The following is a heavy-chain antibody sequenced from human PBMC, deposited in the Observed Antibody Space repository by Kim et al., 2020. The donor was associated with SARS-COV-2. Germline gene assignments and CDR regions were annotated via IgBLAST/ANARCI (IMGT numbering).Heavy chain of an antibody. Sequence: SVKVSCKASGGTFSSYAISWVRQAPGQGLEWMGGIIPIFGTANYAQKFQGRVTITADESTSTAYMELSSLRSEDTAVYYCARDPVDVNLYCSGGSCYPEGYYYGMDVWGQGTTVTVSS. CDR3: ARDPVDVNLYCSGGSCYPEGYYYGMDV. J-gene: IGHJ6*02. D-gene: IGHD2-15*01. CDR2: IIPIFGTA. V-gene: IGHV1-69*13. CDR1: GGTFSSYA.